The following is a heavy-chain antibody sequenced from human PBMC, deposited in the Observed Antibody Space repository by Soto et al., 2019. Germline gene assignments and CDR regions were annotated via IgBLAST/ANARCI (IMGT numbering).Heavy chain of an antibody. J-gene: IGHJ6*02. V-gene: IGHV5-51*01. CDR2: IYPGDSDT. D-gene: IGHD4-4*01. CDR1: GYSFTSYW. Sequence: PGESLKISCKGSGYSFTSYWIGWVRQMPGKGLEWMGIIYPGDSDTRYSPSFQGQVTISADKSISTAYLQWSSLKASDTAMYYCARHFNSNYDVSHYYYYGMDVWGQGTTVTVSS. CDR3: ARHFNSNYDVSHYYYYGMDV.